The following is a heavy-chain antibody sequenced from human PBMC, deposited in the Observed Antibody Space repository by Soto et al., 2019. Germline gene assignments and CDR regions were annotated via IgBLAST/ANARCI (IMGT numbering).Heavy chain of an antibody. D-gene: IGHD4-4*01. CDR3: ARSLRRTVVTTMVX. CDR1: GDSISSYY. Sequence: SETLSLTCTVSGDSISSYYWSWIRQPPGKGLEWIGYIHYSGSTNYNPSLKSRVTISVDTSKNQFSLRLNSVTAADTAVYYCARSLRRTVVTTMVXWGQGILVTV. CDR2: IHYSGST. V-gene: IGHV4-59*08. J-gene: IGHJ4*02.